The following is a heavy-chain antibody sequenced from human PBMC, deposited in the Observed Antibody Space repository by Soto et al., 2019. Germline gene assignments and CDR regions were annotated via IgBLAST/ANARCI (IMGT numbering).Heavy chain of an antibody. CDR1: GGSVSSGSYH. V-gene: IGHV4-61*01. Sequence: SETLSLTCTVSGGSVSSGSYHWSWIRQPPGKGLEWIGYIYYSGSTNYNPSLKSRVTISVDTSKNQFSLKLSSVTAADTAVYYCASASGRIAAAGHDAFDIWGQGTMVTVSS. CDR2: IYYSGST. D-gene: IGHD6-13*01. CDR3: ASASGRIAAAGHDAFDI. J-gene: IGHJ3*02.